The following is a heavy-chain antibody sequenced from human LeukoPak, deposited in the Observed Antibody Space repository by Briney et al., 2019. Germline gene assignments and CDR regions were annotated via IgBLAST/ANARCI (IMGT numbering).Heavy chain of an antibody. CDR2: IKEDGSEK. D-gene: IGHD6-6*01. CDR3: ASGRQLGY. CDR1: GFTFSNYW. V-gene: IGHV3-7*01. Sequence: PGGSLRLSCAASGFTFSNYWMSWVRQASGKGLEWVANIKEDGSEKYYVDSVKGRFTISRDNAKNSLYLRMNSLRAEDTAIYYCASGRQLGYWGQGTLVTVSS. J-gene: IGHJ4*02.